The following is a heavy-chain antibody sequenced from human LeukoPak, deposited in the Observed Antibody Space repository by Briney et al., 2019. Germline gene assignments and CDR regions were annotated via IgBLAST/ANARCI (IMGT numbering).Heavy chain of an antibody. V-gene: IGHV3-23*01. J-gene: IGHJ4*02. CDR1: GFTFSSYA. CDR3: AKAVAGTFFDY. Sequence: GGSLRLSCAASGFTFSSYAMSWVRQAPGKGLEWVSAISGSGGSTYYADSVKGRFTISRDNSMNTLYLQMNSPRAEDTAVYYCAKAVAGTFFDYWGQGTLVTVSS. D-gene: IGHD6-19*01. CDR2: ISGSGGST.